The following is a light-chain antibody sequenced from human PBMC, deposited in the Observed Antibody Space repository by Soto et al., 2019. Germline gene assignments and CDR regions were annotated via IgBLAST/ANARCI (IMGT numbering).Light chain of an antibody. Sequence: QSALTQPRSVSGSPGQSVTISCTGTSSDVGAYNHVSWYQQYPGKAPKLTIYDVSKWPSGVPDRFSGSKSGNTASLTISGLQAEDEADYYCSSYAVTNIFVFGTGTKLTVL. CDR2: DVS. V-gene: IGLV2-11*01. CDR1: SSDVGAYNH. CDR3: SSYAVTNIFV. J-gene: IGLJ1*01.